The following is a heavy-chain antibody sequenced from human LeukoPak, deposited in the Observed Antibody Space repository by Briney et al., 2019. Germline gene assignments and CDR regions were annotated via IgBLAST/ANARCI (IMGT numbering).Heavy chain of an antibody. CDR1: GGSISSYY. CDR2: IYTSGST. Sequence: KPSETLSLTCSVSGGSISSYYGSWIRRPAGKGLEWVGRIYTSGSTNYTPSLKSRVTMSVDTSKNQFSLKLSSVTAADTAVYYCARDVYYYDSSGYYPDYWGQGTLVTVSS. J-gene: IGHJ4*02. D-gene: IGHD3-22*01. CDR3: ARDVYYYDSSGYYPDY. V-gene: IGHV4-4*07.